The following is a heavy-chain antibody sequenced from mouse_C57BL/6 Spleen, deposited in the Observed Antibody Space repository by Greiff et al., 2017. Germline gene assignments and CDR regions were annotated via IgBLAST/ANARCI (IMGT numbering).Heavy chain of an antibody. CDR2: IDPTDSYT. Sequence: QVQLKQPGAELVMPGASVKLSCKASGYTFTSYWMHWVKQRPGQGLEWIGEIDPTDSYTNYNQKFKGKSTLTVDKSSSTAYMQLSSLTSADSAVYYWARWGVYYDCSFYAMDYWGQGPSVTVSS. D-gene: IGHD1-1*01. V-gene: IGHV1-69*01. CDR1: GYTFTSYW. J-gene: IGHJ4*01. CDR3: ARWGVYYDCSFYAMDY.